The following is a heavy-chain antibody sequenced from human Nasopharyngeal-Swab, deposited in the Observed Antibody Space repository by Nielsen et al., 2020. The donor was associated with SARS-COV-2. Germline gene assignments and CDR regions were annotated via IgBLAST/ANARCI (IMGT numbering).Heavy chain of an antibody. V-gene: IGHV1-69*13. CDR2: IIPIFGTA. CDR1: GGTFSSYA. Sequence: SVKVSCKASGGTFSSYAISWVRQAPGQGLEWMGGIIPIFGTANYAQKFPGRVTITADESTSTAYMELSSLRSEDTAVYYCARRPYSSSSGDYYYGMDVWGQGTTVTVSS. CDR3: ARRPYSSSSGDYYYGMDV. D-gene: IGHD6-6*01. J-gene: IGHJ6*02.